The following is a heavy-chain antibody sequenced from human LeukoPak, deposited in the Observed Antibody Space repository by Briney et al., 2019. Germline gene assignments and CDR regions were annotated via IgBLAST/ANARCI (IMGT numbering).Heavy chain of an antibody. CDR2: IRHDGSHN. J-gene: IGHJ3*01. V-gene: IGHV3-30*02. CDR3: AKVRLLGALDDAFDV. Sequence: PGESLRLSCAASGFVFSSYAMHWVRQAPGKGLECVAFIRHDGSHNYHGDSVKGRFTISRDNSKNTLFLEMTGLRPEDTAVYYCAKVRLLGALDDAFDVWGQGTMVTV. CDR1: GFVFSSYA. D-gene: IGHD3-16*01.